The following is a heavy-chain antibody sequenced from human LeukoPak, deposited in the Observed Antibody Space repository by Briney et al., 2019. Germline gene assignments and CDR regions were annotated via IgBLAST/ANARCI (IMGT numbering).Heavy chain of an antibody. Sequence: PSETLSLTCTVSAGSISSYYWRWIRQPPGKGLEWIGYIYYSGSTNYNPSLKSRVTVSVDTSKNQFSLKLSSVTAADTAVYYCARTEGGSYYIDYWGQGTLVTVSS. D-gene: IGHD1-26*01. CDR2: IYYSGST. CDR3: ARTEGGSYYIDY. V-gene: IGHV4-59*01. J-gene: IGHJ4*02. CDR1: AGSISSYY.